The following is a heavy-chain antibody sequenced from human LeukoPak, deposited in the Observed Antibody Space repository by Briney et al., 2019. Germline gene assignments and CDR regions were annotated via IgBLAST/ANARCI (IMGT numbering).Heavy chain of an antibody. CDR3: ARDPSYCGGDCYEFYYYMDV. CDR2: IYHSGST. D-gene: IGHD2-21*01. V-gene: IGHV4-38-2*02. Sequence: PSETLSLTCTVSGYSISSGYYWGWIRQPPGKGLEWIGSIYHSGSTYYNPSLKSRVTISVDTSKNQFSLKLSSVTAADTAVYYCARDPSYCGGDCYEFYYYMDVWGKGTTVTVSS. J-gene: IGHJ6*03. CDR1: GYSISSGYY.